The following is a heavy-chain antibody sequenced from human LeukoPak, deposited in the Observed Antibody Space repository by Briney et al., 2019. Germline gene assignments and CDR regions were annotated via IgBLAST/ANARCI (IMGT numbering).Heavy chain of an antibody. CDR2: ISGSGVST. V-gene: IGHV3-23*01. Sequence: LSGGSLRLSCAASGFTFTSYAINWVRQAPGKGLEWVSGISGSGVSTYHADSVKGRFRIPRDNPENTVYLQMVIVSGDDPALCYCIGGRWGNGAGRYYFDYWGQGTLVTVSS. J-gene: IGHJ4*02. D-gene: IGHD3-10*01. CDR3: IGGRWGNGAGRYYFDY. CDR1: GFTFTSYA.